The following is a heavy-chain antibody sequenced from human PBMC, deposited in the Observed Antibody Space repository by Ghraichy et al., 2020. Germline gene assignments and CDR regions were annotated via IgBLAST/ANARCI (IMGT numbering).Heavy chain of an antibody. CDR2: IYYSGST. CDR3: AAFTREEVAAAGTLDY. J-gene: IGHJ4*02. D-gene: IGHD6-13*01. Sequence: SETLSLTYTVSGGSISSYYWSWIRQPPGKGLEWIGYIYYSGSTNYNPSLKSRVTISVDTSKNQFSLKLSSVTAADTAVYYCAAFTREEVAAAGTLDYWGQGTLVTVSS. CDR1: GGSISSYY. V-gene: IGHV4-59*01.